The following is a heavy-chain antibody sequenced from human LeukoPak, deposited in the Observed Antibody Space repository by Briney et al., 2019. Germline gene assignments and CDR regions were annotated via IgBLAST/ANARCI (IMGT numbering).Heavy chain of an antibody. CDR3: ASPAHSSSWYRFDY. CDR1: GFAFSTYS. J-gene: IGHJ4*02. Sequence: GGSLRLSCAASGFAFSTYSMIWVRQAPGKGLEWVSYISPGSSTIYYADFAKGRFTISRDDGEKSLYLQMNPLRAEDTAVYYCASPAHSSSWYRFDYWGQGTLVTVSS. V-gene: IGHV3-48*01. CDR2: ISPGSSTI. D-gene: IGHD6-13*01.